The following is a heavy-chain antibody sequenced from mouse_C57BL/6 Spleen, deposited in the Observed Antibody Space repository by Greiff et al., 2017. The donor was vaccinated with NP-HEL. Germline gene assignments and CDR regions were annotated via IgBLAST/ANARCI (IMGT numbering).Heavy chain of an antibody. D-gene: IGHD4-1*01. CDR1: GFTFSDYY. J-gene: IGHJ1*03. CDR3: ARRWDGRYFDV. Sequence: EVQLVESGGGLVQPGGSLKLSCAASGFTFSDYYMYWVRQTPEKRLEWVAYISNGGGSTYYPDTVKGRFTISRDNAKNTLYLQMSRLKSEDTAMYYCARRWDGRYFDVWGTGTTVTVSS. CDR2: ISNGGGST. V-gene: IGHV5-12*01.